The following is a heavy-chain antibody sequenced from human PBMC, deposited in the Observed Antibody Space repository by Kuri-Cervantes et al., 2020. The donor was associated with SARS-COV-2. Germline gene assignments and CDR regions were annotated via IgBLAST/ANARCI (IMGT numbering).Heavy chain of an antibody. V-gene: IGHV3-21*01. CDR3: ARVRGVGY. CDR1: GISVITSE. CDR2: ISSSSSYI. D-gene: IGHD3-10*01. Sequence: GGSLRLSCEGFGISVITSEMNWVRQAPGKGLEWVSSISSSSSYIYYADSVKGRFTISRDNAKNSLYLQMNSLRAEDTAVYYCARVRGVGYWGQGTLVTVSS. J-gene: IGHJ4*02.